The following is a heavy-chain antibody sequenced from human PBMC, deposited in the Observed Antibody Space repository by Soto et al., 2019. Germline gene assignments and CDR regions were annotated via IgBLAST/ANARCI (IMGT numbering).Heavy chain of an antibody. CDR1: GYTFTGYA. CDR2: INSGNGNT. CDR3: ARGDSFHAFYVMDV. V-gene: IGHV1-3*01. D-gene: IGHD2-21*02. Sequence: QVQLVQSGAEVKKPGASVQVSCKTSGYTFTGYAIHWVRQAPGQRLEWMGWINSGNGNTKYSQKFQGRVTITRDTSANTVDMALTSLRSEDTAVYSCARGDSFHAFYVMDVWGQGTTVTVSS. J-gene: IGHJ6*02.